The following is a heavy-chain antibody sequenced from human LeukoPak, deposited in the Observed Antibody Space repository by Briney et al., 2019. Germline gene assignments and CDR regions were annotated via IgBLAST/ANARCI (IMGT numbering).Heavy chain of an antibody. V-gene: IGHV3-23*01. CDR2: ISGSGGST. Sequence: GGSLRLSCAASGFIFSSYAMSWARQAPGKGLEWVSGISGSGGSTYYADSVKGRFTISRDNAKNSLYLQMNSLRAEDTAVYYCARVRGYDINDDYWGQGTLVTVSS. J-gene: IGHJ4*02. D-gene: IGHD3-9*01. CDR3: ARVRGYDINDDY. CDR1: GFIFSSYA.